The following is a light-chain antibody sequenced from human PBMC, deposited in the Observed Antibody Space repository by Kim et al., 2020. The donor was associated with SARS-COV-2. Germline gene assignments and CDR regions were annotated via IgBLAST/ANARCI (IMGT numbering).Light chain of an antibody. V-gene: IGKV1-39*01. CDR2: AAS. Sequence: DIQMTQSPSSLSASVGDRVTISCRASQSISSYVNWYQHKAGKAPKLLIYAASSLQSGVPSRFSGSGSGTDFTLAISSLQPEDFATYSCQQTYSFPQITFGQGTRLDIK. J-gene: IGKJ5*01. CDR3: QQTYSFPQIT. CDR1: QSISSY.